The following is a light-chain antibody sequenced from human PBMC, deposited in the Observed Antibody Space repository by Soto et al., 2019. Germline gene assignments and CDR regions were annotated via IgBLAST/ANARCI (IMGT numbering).Light chain of an antibody. CDR3: QQYGSSPYT. V-gene: IGKV3-20*01. CDR2: GAS. CDR1: QNIKINY. J-gene: IGKJ2*01. Sequence: EIVLTQSPGTLSLSPGERATLSCRASQNIKINYLAWYLQKPGQAPRLLIFGASNRATGSPDRFSGSRSGTDFTLTISKLEPEDFAVYYCQQYGSSPYTFGQGTRLEIK.